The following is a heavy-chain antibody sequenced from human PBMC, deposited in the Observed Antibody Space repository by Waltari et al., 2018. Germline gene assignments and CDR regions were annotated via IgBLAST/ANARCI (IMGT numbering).Heavy chain of an antibody. V-gene: IGHV4-34*01. CDR3: ARHGRIRAVALIEY. D-gene: IGHD3-22*01. CDR1: CGSFSGYY. J-gene: IGHJ4*02. Sequence: QVQLQQWGAGVMKPSETLSLTCAAYCGSFSGYYWTWVRQPPGKGLEWIGEINDSGNTNYISSLKTRLSISIDPSKNQFSLKLTSVTAADTAMYYCARHGRIRAVALIEYWGPGTLVTVSS. CDR2: INDSGNT.